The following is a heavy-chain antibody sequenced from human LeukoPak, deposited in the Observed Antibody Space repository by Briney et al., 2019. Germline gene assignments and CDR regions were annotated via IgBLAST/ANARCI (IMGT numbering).Heavy chain of an antibody. D-gene: IGHD6-13*01. CDR1: GYTFTSYY. CDR3: ASKVAAAGRSDHYYYYYMDV. Sequence: GASVKVSCKASGYTFTSYYMHWVRQAPGQGLEWMGGIIPIFGTANYAQKFQGRVTITADESTSTAYMELSSLRSEDTAVYYCASKVAAAGRSDHYYYYYMDVWGKGTTVTVSS. V-gene: IGHV1-69*13. CDR2: IIPIFGTA. J-gene: IGHJ6*03.